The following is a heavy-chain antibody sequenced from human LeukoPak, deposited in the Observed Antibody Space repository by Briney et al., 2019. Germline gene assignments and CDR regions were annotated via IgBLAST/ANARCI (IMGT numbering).Heavy chain of an antibody. D-gene: IGHD5-18*01. Sequence: ASVKVSCKPSGYTFTVYYIHWVRQAPGQGLEWMGWMNPNSGGATYARQFQGRVTMTRDTSINTAYIEVSRLRSDDTAVYYCARGSNVDTSMVTPFDYWGQGTLVTVSS. CDR3: ARGSNVDTSMVTPFDY. CDR2: MNPNSGGA. V-gene: IGHV1-2*02. J-gene: IGHJ4*02. CDR1: GYTFTVYY.